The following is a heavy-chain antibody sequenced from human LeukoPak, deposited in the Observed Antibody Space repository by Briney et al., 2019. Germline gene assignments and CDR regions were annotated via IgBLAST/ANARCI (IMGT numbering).Heavy chain of an antibody. CDR1: GYTFTSYY. D-gene: IGHD2-21*02. Sequence: GASVKVSCKASGYTFTSYYMHWVRQAPGQGLEWMGIINPSGGSTSYAQKFQGRVTMTRDMSTSTVYMELSSLRSEDTAVYYCARGACGGDCYDWFDPWGQGTLVTVSS. CDR2: INPSGGST. CDR3: ARGACGGDCYDWFDP. V-gene: IGHV1-46*01. J-gene: IGHJ5*02.